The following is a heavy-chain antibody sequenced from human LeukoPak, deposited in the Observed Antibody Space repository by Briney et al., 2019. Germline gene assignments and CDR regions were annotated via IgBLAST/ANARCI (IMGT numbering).Heavy chain of an antibody. CDR2: IRSSGVDT. CDR1: GFTFSTYA. Sequence: PGGSLRLSCAASGFTFSTYAMNWVRQAPGKGLEWVSSIRSSGVDTYYADSVEGRFTISRDNSKNTLYLQMNSLRVEDTAMYYCAKGINSGSYYYFDYRGQGTLATVSS. D-gene: IGHD1-26*01. J-gene: IGHJ4*02. CDR3: AKGINSGSYYYFDY. V-gene: IGHV3-23*01.